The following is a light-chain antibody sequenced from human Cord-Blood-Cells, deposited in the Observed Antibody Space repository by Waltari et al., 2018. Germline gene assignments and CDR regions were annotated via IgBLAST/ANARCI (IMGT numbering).Light chain of an antibody. J-gene: IGKJ3*01. V-gene: IGKV1-33*01. CDR1: QDISNY. CDR3: QQYDNLPLT. Sequence: DIQLTQSPSSLSASVADRVTITCQASQDISNYLNWYQQKPGKAPKLLIYDASNLETGVPSRFSGSGSGTDFTFTISSLQPEDIATYYCQQYDNLPLTFGPGTKVDIK. CDR2: DAS.